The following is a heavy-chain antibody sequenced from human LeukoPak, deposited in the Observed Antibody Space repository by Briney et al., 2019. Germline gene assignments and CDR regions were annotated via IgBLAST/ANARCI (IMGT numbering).Heavy chain of an antibody. V-gene: IGHV1-2*02. CDR3: ARIKDGFWSGYSKGGLDY. CDR2: INPNSGGT. Sequence: ASVKVSCKASGYTFTGYYMHWVRQAPGQGLEWMGWINPNSGGTNYAQKFQGRVTMTGDTSISTAYMELSGLRSDDTAVYYCARIKDGFWSGYSKGGLDYWGQGTLVTVSS. CDR1: GYTFTGYY. J-gene: IGHJ4*02. D-gene: IGHD3-3*01.